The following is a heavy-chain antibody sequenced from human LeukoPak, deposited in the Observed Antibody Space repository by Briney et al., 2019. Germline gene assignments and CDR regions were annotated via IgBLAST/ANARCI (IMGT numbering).Heavy chain of an antibody. CDR3: ARSQWNPGKTTQTT. CDR2: ISSSSNNI. V-gene: IGHV3-11*01. Sequence: LSLTCTVSGGPISSGGYYWSWIRQAPGKGLEWVSYISSSSNNIYYADSVKGRFTISRDNAKNSLYLQMNSLRAEDTAVYYCARSQWNPGKTTQTTWGQGTLVTVSS. CDR1: GGPISSGGYY. J-gene: IGHJ5*02. D-gene: IGHD1-1*01.